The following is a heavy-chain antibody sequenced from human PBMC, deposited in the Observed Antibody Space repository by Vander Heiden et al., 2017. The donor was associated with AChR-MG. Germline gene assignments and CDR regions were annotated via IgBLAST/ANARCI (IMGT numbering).Heavy chain of an antibody. CDR1: GFRFTSYW. D-gene: IGHD6-13*01. V-gene: IGHV5-51*01. Sequence: EVQLVQSGAEVKKPGESLTISCKGSGFRFTSYWIGWVRQMPGKGLEWMGIIYPGDSDTRYSPSFQGQVTISADKSISTAYLQWSSLKASDTAMYYCARHKKISADEIDYWGQGTLVTVSS. CDR2: IYPGDSDT. CDR3: ARHKKISADEIDY. J-gene: IGHJ4*02.